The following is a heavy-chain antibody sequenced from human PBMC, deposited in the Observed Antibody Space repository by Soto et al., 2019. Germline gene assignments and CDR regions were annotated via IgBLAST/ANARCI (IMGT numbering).Heavy chain of an antibody. D-gene: IGHD2-15*01. Sequence: PLEPLSLTYTVSGGSISSYYGSWIRQPPGKGLEWIGYIYYSGSTNYNPSLKSRVTISVDTSKNQFSLRLSSVTAADTAVYYCARHYCSGGSCYISGLDYWGQGSLVTVSS. J-gene: IGHJ4*02. CDR2: IYYSGST. CDR3: ARHYCSGGSCYISGLDY. CDR1: GGSISSYY. V-gene: IGHV4-59*08.